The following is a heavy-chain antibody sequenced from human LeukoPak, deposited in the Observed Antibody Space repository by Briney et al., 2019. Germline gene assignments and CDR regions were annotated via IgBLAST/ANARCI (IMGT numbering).Heavy chain of an antibody. CDR1: GFTFTTYA. V-gene: IGHV3-64D*06. Sequence: TGGSLRLSCSASGFTFTTYAMHWVRQAPGKGLEHVSVISDNGGITHYADSVKGRFTISRDNSKNTLYPQMSSLRAEDMAVYYCVKGVIVSGSYYFDYWGQGTLVTVSS. D-gene: IGHD3-22*01. CDR3: VKGVIVSGSYYFDY. CDR2: ISDNGGIT. J-gene: IGHJ4*02.